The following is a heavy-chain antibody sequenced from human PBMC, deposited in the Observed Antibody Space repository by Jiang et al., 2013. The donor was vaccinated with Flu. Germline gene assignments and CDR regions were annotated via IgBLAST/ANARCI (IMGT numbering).Heavy chain of an antibody. CDR3: AREGWDYVWGRPTRYFDY. Sequence: QTLSLTCAISGDSVSSNSAAWNWIRQSPSRGLEWLGRTYYRSKWYNDYAVSVKSRITINPDTSKNQFSLQLNSVTPEDTAVYYCAREGWDYVWGRPTRYFDYWGQGTLVTVSS. J-gene: IGHJ4*02. V-gene: IGHV6-1*01. D-gene: IGHD3-16*01. CDR2: TYYRSKWYN. CDR1: GDSVSSNSAA.